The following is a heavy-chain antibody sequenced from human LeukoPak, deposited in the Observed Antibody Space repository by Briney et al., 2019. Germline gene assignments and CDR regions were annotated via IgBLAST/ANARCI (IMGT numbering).Heavy chain of an antibody. Sequence: SETLSLTCAVYGGSFSGYYWSWIRQPPGKGLEWIGEINHSGSTNYNPSLKSRVTISVDTSKNQFSLKLSSVTAADTAVYYCARAVGTSRNFFDYWGQGTLVTVSS. CDR1: GGSFSGYY. J-gene: IGHJ4*02. CDR3: ARAVGTSRNFFDY. V-gene: IGHV4-34*01. CDR2: INHSGST. D-gene: IGHD4-23*01.